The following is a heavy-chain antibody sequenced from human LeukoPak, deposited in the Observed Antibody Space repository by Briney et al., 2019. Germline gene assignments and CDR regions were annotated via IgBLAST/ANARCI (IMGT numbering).Heavy chain of an antibody. CDR3: AKAETYYPSALTRFDY. V-gene: IGHV3-23*01. D-gene: IGHD3-10*01. CDR1: GFTFSSYA. Sequence: GVSLRLSCAASGFTFSSYAMSWVRQAPGKGLEWVSAISGSGGSTYYADSVKGRFTISRDNSKNTLYLQMNSLRAEDTAVYYCAKAETYYPSALTRFDYWGQGTLVTVSS. J-gene: IGHJ4*02. CDR2: ISGSGGST.